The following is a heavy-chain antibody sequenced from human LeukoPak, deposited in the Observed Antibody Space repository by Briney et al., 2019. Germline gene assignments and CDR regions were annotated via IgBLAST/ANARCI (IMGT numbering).Heavy chain of an antibody. CDR2: INDNGGST. CDR1: GFTFSSYA. D-gene: IGHD5-24*01. Sequence: PGGSLRLSCAASGFTFSSYAMSWVRQAPGKGLEWVSAINDNGGSTYFPDSVKGRFAISRDNSKNMLYLQMNSLRVEDTAIYYCAKGSRDGYNSPRLLAFDIWGQGTLVTVSS. V-gene: IGHV3-23*01. CDR3: AKGSRDGYNSPRLLAFDI. J-gene: IGHJ3*02.